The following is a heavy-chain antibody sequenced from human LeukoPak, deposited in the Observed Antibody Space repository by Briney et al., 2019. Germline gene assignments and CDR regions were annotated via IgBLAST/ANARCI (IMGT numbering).Heavy chain of an antibody. V-gene: IGHV1-2*06. D-gene: IGHD1-26*01. CDR1: GYTFTGYY. CDR2: INPNSGGT. Sequence: ASVKVSCKASGYTFTGYYMHWVRQAPGQGLEWMGRINPNSGGTNYAQKFQGRVTMTRDTSISTAYMELSRLRSDDTAVYYCASDRWELPYYFDYWGQGTLVTVSS. J-gene: IGHJ4*02. CDR3: ASDRWELPYYFDY.